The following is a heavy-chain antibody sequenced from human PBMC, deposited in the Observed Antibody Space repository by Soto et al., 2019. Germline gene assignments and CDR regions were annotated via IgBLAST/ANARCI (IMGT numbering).Heavy chain of an antibody. Sequence: SVKVSCKASGYTFTGYYMHWVRQAPGQGLEWMGWINPNSGGTNYAQKFQGRVTMTRDTSISTAYMELSRLRSDDTAVYYCARGADIVLMVYAISGGMDVWGQGTTVTVSS. CDR3: ARGADIVLMVYAISGGMDV. V-gene: IGHV1-2*02. D-gene: IGHD2-8*01. CDR1: GYTFTGYY. CDR2: INPNSGGT. J-gene: IGHJ6*02.